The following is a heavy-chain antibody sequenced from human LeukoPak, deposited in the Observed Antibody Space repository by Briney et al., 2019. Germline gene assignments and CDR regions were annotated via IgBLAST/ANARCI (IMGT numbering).Heavy chain of an antibody. CDR2: ISGSGGST. Sequence: GGSLRLSCAASGFTFSSHAMSWVRQAPGKGLEWVSAISGSGGSTYYADSVKGRFTISRDNSKNTLYLQMNSLRAEDTAVYYCAKGGIHYYDSSEAFDYWGQGTLVTVSS. CDR3: AKGGIHYYDSSEAFDY. CDR1: GFTFSSHA. J-gene: IGHJ4*02. D-gene: IGHD3-22*01. V-gene: IGHV3-23*01.